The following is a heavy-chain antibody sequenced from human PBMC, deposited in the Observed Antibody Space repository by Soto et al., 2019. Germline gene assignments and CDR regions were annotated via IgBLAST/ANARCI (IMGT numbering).Heavy chain of an antibody. CDR2: ITPIFGIA. CDR3: ARAPISGWSPFDY. J-gene: IGHJ4*02. D-gene: IGHD6-19*01. CDR1: GGTFSSYA. Sequence: QVQLVQSGAEVQKPGSSGKVSCKASGGTFSSYAISWVRQAPGQVLEWLGGITPIFGIANYAQKFQGRVTITAYESRSKAYMDLSSLRSEDTAVYYCARAPISGWSPFDYWGQGTLATLAS. V-gene: IGHV1-69*01.